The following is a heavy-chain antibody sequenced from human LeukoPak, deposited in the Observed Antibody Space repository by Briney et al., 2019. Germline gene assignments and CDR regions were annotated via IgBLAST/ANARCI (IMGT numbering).Heavy chain of an antibody. CDR2: IYYSGST. CDR3: ARDTSGYYGRYEH. V-gene: IGHV4-59*01. J-gene: IGHJ4*02. CDR1: GGSISSYY. D-gene: IGHD3-3*01. Sequence: SETLSHTCTVSGGSISSYYWSWIRQPPGKGLEWIGYIYYSGSTNYNPSPKSRVTISVDTSKNQLSLKLTSMTAADTAVYYCARDTSGYYGRYEHWGQGTLVTVSS.